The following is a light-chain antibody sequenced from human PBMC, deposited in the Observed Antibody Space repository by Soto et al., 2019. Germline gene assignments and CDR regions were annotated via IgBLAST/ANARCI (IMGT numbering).Light chain of an antibody. Sequence: EIVLTQSPGTLSLSPGERATLSCRASQSVSSSYLAWYQQKPGQAPRLLIYGASSRATGIPDRFSGSGSGTDFTLTISILEPDDVAVYYCQQYGSSPYTFGQGTKLEIK. CDR2: GAS. V-gene: IGKV3-20*01. CDR3: QQYGSSPYT. J-gene: IGKJ2*01. CDR1: QSVSSSY.